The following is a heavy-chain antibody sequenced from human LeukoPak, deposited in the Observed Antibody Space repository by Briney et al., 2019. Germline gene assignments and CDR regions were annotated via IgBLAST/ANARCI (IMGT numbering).Heavy chain of an antibody. Sequence: GGSLRLSCAASGFTFSSYSMNWVRQAPGKGLEWVSVIYSGGSTYYADSVKGRFTISRDISKSAISRDNSKSTLYLQMNSLRPEDTAVYYCARGTYSDTWSVPYFDYWGQGTLVTVSS. CDR2: IYSGGST. CDR1: GFTFSSYS. V-gene: IGHV3-53*01. J-gene: IGHJ4*02. CDR3: ARGTYSDTWSVPYFDY. D-gene: IGHD6-13*01.